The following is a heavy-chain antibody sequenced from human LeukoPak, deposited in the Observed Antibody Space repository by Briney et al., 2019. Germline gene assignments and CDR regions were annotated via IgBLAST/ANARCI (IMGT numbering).Heavy chain of an antibody. CDR2: INPNSGRT. CDR1: GYTFSDYY. Sequence: GASVKVSCKASGYTFSDYYTHWVRQAPGRGLEWMGWINPNSGRTNYAQKFQGRVTMTRDTSISTAYMELSRLRSDDTAVYYCARDPLGKFYNMDVWGKGTTVTVSS. CDR3: ARDPLGKFYNMDV. J-gene: IGHJ6*03. V-gene: IGHV1-2*02. D-gene: IGHD7-27*01.